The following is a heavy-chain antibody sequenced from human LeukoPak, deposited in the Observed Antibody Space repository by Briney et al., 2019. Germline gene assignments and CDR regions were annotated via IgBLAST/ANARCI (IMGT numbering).Heavy chain of an antibody. CDR3: ARSTYYYGSGSSYYFDY. J-gene: IGHJ4*02. CDR1: GGSFSGYY. D-gene: IGHD3-10*01. Sequence: SETLSLTCAVYGGSFSGYYWSWIRQHPGKGLEWIGYIYYSGSTYYNPSLKSRVTISVDTSKNQFSLKLSSVTAADTAVYYCARSTYYYGSGSSYYFDYWGQGTLVTVSS. V-gene: IGHV4-30-4*08. CDR2: IYYSGST.